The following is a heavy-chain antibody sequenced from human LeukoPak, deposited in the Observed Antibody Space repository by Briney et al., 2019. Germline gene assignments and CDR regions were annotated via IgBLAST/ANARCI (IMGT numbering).Heavy chain of an antibody. V-gene: IGHV3-30*18. D-gene: IGHD6-13*01. CDR3: AKIRSPTTSIAAGFAP. CDR2: ISYDGSNK. J-gene: IGHJ5*02. Sequence: PGGSLRLSCAASGFTVSSNYMSWVRQAPGKGLEWVAVISYDGSNKYYADSVKGRFTISRDNSKSTLYLQMNSLRAEDTAVYYCAKIRSPTTSIAAGFAPWGQGTLVTVSS. CDR1: GFTVSSNY.